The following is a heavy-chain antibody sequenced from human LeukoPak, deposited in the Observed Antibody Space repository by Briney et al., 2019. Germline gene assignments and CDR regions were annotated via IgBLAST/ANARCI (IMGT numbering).Heavy chain of an antibody. CDR2: IIPIFGTA. CDR1: GGTFSSYA. CDR3: ARDLGVPAAEDNWNYVPWWFDP. D-gene: IGHD1-7*01. J-gene: IGHJ5*02. Sequence: SVKVSCKAFGGTFSSYAISWVRQAPGQGLEWMGGIIPIFGTANYAQKFQGRVTITADESTSTAYMELSSLRSEDTAVYYCARDLGVPAAEDNWNYVPWWFDPWGQGTLVTVSS. V-gene: IGHV1-69*13.